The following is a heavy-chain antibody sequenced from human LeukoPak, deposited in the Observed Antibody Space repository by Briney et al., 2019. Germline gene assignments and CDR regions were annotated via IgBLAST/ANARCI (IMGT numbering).Heavy chain of an antibody. V-gene: IGHV4-59*12. J-gene: IGHJ5*02. CDR1: NGSISTTY. Sequence: SETLSLTCSVSNGSISTTYWSWIRQPPGKGLEWIGNIHYSGNTNYNSSLKSRVTISVDTSKNQFSLKLSSVTAADTAVYYCANLLRVRGVRGWFDPWGQGTLVTVSS. CDR3: ANLLRVRGVRGWFDP. CDR2: IHYSGNT. D-gene: IGHD3-10*01.